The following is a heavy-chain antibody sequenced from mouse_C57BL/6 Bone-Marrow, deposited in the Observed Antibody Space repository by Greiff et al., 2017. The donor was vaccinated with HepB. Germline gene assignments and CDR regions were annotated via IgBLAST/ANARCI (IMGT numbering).Heavy chain of an antibody. CDR3: ARQLRLQNYFDY. CDR2: IYPGDGDT. D-gene: IGHD3-2*02. J-gene: IGHJ2*01. V-gene: IGHV1-82*01. CDR1: GYAFSSSW. Sequence: QVQLQQSGAELARPGASVKISCKASGYAFSSSWMNWVKQRPGKGLEWIGRIYPGDGDTNYNGKFKGKATLTADKSSSTAYMQLSSLTSEDSAVYFCARQLRLQNYFDYWGQGTTLTVSS.